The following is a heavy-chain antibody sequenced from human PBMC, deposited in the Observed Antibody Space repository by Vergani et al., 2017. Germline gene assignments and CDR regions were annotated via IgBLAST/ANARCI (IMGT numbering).Heavy chain of an antibody. CDR3: ATDLLLHIDAFDI. V-gene: IGHV1-24*01. J-gene: IGHJ3*02. CDR1: GYTFTSYD. D-gene: IGHD2-15*01. Sequence: QVQLVQSGAEVKKPGASVKVSCKASGYTFTSYDINWVRQATGQGLEWMGGFDPEDGETIYAQKFQGRDTMTEDTSTDTAYMELSILRSEDTAVYYCATDLLLHIDAFDIWGQGTMVTVSS. CDR2: FDPEDGET.